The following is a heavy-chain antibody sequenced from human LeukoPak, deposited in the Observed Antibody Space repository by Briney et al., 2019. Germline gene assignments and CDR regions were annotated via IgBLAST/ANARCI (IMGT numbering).Heavy chain of an antibody. V-gene: IGHV3-21*01. CDR1: GFNFGSSS. D-gene: IGHD3-9*01. J-gene: IGHJ3*02. Sequence: GGSLRLSCAASGFNFGSSSMTWVRQAPGKGLEWVASMGSSGSHIYYADSVKGRFTISRDNSKNTLYLQMNSLRAEDTAVYYCARDRGYFEWLLYAFDIWGQGTMVTVSS. CDR3: ARDRGYFEWLLYAFDI. CDR2: MGSSGSHI.